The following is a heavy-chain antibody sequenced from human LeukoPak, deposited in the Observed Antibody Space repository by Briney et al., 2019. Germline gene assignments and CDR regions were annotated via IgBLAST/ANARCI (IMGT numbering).Heavy chain of an antibody. CDR3: ARDFTRNQLVQDLDDY. CDR2: INPSGGST. D-gene: IGHD6-6*01. J-gene: IGHJ4*02. V-gene: IGHV1-46*01. Sequence: GASVKVSCKASGYTFTSYYMHWVRQAPGQGLEWMGIINPSGGSTSYAQKFQGRVTMTRDTSTSTVYMELSSLRSEDTAVYYCARDFTRNQLVQDLDDYWGQGTLVTVSS. CDR1: GYTFTSYY.